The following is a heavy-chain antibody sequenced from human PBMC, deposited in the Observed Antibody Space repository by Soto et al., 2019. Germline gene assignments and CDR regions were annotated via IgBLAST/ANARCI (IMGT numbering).Heavy chain of an antibody. J-gene: IGHJ4*02. CDR2: IGGSGGKI. Sequence: EVQLLESGGGLVQSGGSLRLSCAVSGFSLSSYAMNWVRQAPGKGLEWVSVIGGSGGKIMYADSVQGRFTISRDNSKTTVYLQMNSLTAEDTAVYYCAKAIGDVGETQVFSFHYWGRGTLVTVSS. CDR3: AKAIGDVGETQVFSFHY. CDR1: GFSLSSYA. V-gene: IGHV3-23*01. D-gene: IGHD2-21*01.